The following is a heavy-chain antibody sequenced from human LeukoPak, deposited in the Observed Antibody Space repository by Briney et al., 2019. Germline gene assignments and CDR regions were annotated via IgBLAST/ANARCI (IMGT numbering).Heavy chain of an antibody. CDR1: VGSINRRNW. V-gene: IGHV4-4*02. CDR3: ARILRTYYFDY. CDR2: IYHSGNT. Sequence: PSETLSLTRAVSVGSINRRNWWGGARQPPGKGLEWIGEIYHSGNTNYNPPLKSRVTISVDKSKNQLSLNLSSMTAADTAVYYCARILRTYYFDYWSQGTLVTAYS. J-gene: IGHJ4*02.